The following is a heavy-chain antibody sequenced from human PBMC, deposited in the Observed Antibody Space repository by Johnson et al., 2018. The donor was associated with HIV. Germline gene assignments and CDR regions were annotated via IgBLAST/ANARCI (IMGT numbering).Heavy chain of an antibody. V-gene: IGHV3-30*02. J-gene: IGHJ3*02. CDR2: ILYDGSKK. CDR1: GFTFSSYA. Sequence: QVLLVESGGGVVQPGRSLRLSCAASGFTFSSYAMHWVRQAPGKGLEWVALILYDGSKKYYEESVKGRFTISRDNSKNILYLQMNSLRAEDTALYWCAKDLVSWNGIWREAFDIWGQGTMVSVSS. D-gene: IGHD1-1*01. CDR3: AKDLVSWNGIWREAFDI.